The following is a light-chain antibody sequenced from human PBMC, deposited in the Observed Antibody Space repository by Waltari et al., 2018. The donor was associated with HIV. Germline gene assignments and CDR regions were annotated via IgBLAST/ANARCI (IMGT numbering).Light chain of an antibody. CDR3: QLWDSSSDHPV. V-gene: IGLV3-21*04. Sequence: SYVLTQPPSVSVAPGKTARITCGGNNIGSKSVHWYQQKPGQAPVLVIYYDSDRPSGLPERFSGSNSGSTATLTISRVEAGDEADYYCQLWDSSSDHPVFGGGTKLTVL. CDR2: YDS. J-gene: IGLJ3*02. CDR1: NIGSKS.